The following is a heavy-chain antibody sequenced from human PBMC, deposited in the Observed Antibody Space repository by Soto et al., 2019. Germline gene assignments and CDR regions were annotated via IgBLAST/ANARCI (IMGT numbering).Heavy chain of an antibody. CDR2: IYYSGST. CDR3: ARARFYFDY. CDR1: GDSISPSY. J-gene: IGHJ4*02. V-gene: IGHV4-59*01. Sequence: SETLSLTCAVSGDSISPSYWTWIRQPPGKGLEWIGYIYYSGSTNYNPSLKSRVTISVDTSKNQFSLKLSSVTAADTAVYYCARARFYFDYWGQGSLVTVSS.